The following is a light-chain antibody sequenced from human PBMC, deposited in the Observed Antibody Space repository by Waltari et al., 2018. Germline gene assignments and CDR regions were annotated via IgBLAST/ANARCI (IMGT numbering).Light chain of an antibody. CDR3: STWDDSLNAWV. CDR1: SSNIGKNG. J-gene: IGLJ3*02. Sequence: QSVLTQPPSVSEAPRQRVTIPCSGRSSNIGKNGVNWYQHLPGEAPNALSFFDDLLPSGVADRFSCSQSGTSASLAISGLQPQDEADYYCSTWDDSLNAWVFGGGTKLTVL. CDR2: FDD. V-gene: IGLV1-36*01.